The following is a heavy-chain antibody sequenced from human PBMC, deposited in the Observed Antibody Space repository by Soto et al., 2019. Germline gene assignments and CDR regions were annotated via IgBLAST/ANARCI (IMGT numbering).Heavy chain of an antibody. V-gene: IGHV3-30*18. Sequence: PGGSLRLSCAASGFTFNTYGMHWVRQAPGKGLEWVAVISYDGSEKYYVDSVKGRFTISKDNSKNTLYLQMNSLRPEDTAVYYSAKSPNFYCSSPNCYKYYFDHWGQGTQVTVSS. CDR2: ISYDGSEK. CDR1: GFTFNTYG. CDR3: AKSPNFYCSSPNCYKYYFDH. D-gene: IGHD2-2*02. J-gene: IGHJ4*02.